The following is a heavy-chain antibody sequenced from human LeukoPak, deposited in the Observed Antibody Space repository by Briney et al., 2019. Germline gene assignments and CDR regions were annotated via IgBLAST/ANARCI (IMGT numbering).Heavy chain of an antibody. Sequence: GGSLRLSCAASGFTFSRYSMSWVRQAPGKGLEWLSYISSSSSTIYYADSLKGRLTISRDNAKNSLFLQMNSLTTEDTAFYYCAKGARSSSGYTTDWGQGILVTVSS. D-gene: IGHD3-22*01. J-gene: IGHJ4*02. V-gene: IGHV3-48*04. CDR2: ISSSSSTI. CDR1: GFTFSRYS. CDR3: AKGARSSSGYTTD.